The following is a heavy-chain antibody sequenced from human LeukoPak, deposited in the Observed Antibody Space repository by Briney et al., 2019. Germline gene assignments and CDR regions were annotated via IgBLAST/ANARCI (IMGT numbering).Heavy chain of an antibody. Sequence: PGGSLRLSCAASRFTFSSYAMSWVRQAPGKGLEWVSGISGSGGSTYYADSVKGRFTISRDNSKNTLYLQMNSLRAEDTAVYYCAKRESQSGSYVFDYWGQGTLVTVSS. CDR1: RFTFSSYA. V-gene: IGHV3-23*01. D-gene: IGHD1-26*01. J-gene: IGHJ4*02. CDR3: AKRESQSGSYVFDY. CDR2: ISGSGGST.